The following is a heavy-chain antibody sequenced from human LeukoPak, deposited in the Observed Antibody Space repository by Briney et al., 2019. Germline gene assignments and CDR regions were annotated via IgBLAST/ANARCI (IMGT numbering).Heavy chain of an antibody. V-gene: IGHV1-24*01. CDR2: FDPEDGEI. CDR1: GYTLTELS. D-gene: IGHD6-19*01. Sequence: ASVKVPCKVSGYTLTELSMHWVRQAPGKGHEWMGGFDPEDGEIIYAQKFQGRVTMTEDTSTDTAYMELSSLRSEDTAVYYCATAGKYSSGFLYYFDYWGQGTLVTVSS. CDR3: ATAGKYSSGFLYYFDY. J-gene: IGHJ4*02.